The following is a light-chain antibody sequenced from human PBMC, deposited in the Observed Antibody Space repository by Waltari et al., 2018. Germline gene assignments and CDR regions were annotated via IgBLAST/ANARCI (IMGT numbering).Light chain of an antibody. CDR1: SNDVGGYNS. CDR2: HVS. J-gene: IGLJ2*01. CDR3: SSQSSNDVVL. V-gene: IGLV2-14*01. Sequence: QSALTQSASVSGSPGQSVTIFCAGTSNDVGGYNSVPWYQEHPGQAPRVIIYHVSDRPSGVSDRFSGSKSGNTASLTISGLQAEDEADYYCSSQSSNDVVLFGGGTKLTVL.